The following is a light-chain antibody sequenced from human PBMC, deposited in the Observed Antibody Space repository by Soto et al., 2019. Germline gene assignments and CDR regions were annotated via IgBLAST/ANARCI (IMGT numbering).Light chain of an antibody. Sequence: DIQMTQSPSSLSASVGDRVTITCQASQDISNYLNWYQQKPGKAPKLLIYDASNLETGVPSRFSGSGSGTDFTFTISSLHPEAIATYYCQQYDNLPLTFGGGTKVEIK. V-gene: IGKV1-33*01. CDR2: DAS. CDR3: QQYDNLPLT. J-gene: IGKJ4*01. CDR1: QDISNY.